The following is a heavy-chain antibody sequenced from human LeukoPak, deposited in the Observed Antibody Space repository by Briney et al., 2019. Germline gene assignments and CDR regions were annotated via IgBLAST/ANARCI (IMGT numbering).Heavy chain of an antibody. J-gene: IGHJ6*03. CDR2: IIPIFGTA. CDR3: ARNSHYYDSSGYGDLYYYYYMDV. CDR1: GGTFSSYA. V-gene: IGHV1-69*05. Sequence: ASVKVPCKASGGTFSSYAISWVRQAPGQGLEWMGGIIPIFGTANYAQKFQGRVTITTDESTSTAYMELSSLRSEDTAVYYCARNSHYYDSSGYGDLYYYYYMDVWGKGTTVTVSS. D-gene: IGHD3-22*01.